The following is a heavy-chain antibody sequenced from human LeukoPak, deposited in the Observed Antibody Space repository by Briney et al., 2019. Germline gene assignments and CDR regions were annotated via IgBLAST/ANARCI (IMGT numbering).Heavy chain of an antibody. V-gene: IGHV3-30*03. D-gene: IGHD6-25*01. J-gene: IGHJ6*02. CDR3: TESSGRPPYYGLDV. Sequence: GGSLRLSCAASGFTFRSYAMHWVRQAPGKGLEWVAGVSYDGSQKYYTDSVRGRFTISRDNSKNTLDVQMNSLRLEDTAIYYCTESSGRPPYYGLDVWGQGTTVTVSS. CDR2: VSYDGSQK. CDR1: GFTFRSYA.